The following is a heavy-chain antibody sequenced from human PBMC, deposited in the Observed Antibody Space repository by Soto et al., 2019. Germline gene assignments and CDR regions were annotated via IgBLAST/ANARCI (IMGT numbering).Heavy chain of an antibody. CDR1: GFTFSTYA. J-gene: IGHJ6*02. Sequence: QVQLVESGGGVVQPGRSLRLSCAASGFTFSTYAMHWVRQAPGKGLEWVALISYDGSNTYYADSVKGRLTISRDNSKRDPLKARSPTSKNNPRSTLYSQLTGWGAEDRAGYYFAKKLDYCGGDCSPHYYYSSYGRDVWAKGPRSPSP. CDR3: SQLTGWGAEDRAGYYFAKKLDYCGGDCSPHYYYSSYGRDV. CDR2: ISYDGSNT. D-gene: IGHD3-9*01. V-gene: IGHV3-30*03.